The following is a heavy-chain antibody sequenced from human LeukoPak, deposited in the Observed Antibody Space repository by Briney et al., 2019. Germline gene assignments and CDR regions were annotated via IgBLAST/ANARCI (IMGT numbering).Heavy chain of an antibody. J-gene: IGHJ4*02. D-gene: IGHD5-12*01. CDR3: ARPKSGYDWALDY. V-gene: IGHV5-51*01. CDR2: IYPGDSDT. CDR1: GYSFTNYW. Sequence: GESLKISCKGSGYSFTNYWIGWVRQMPGKGLEWMGIIYPGDSDTRYSPSFQGHVTISADKSISTAYLQWSSLKASDTAMYYCARPKSGYDWALDYWGQGTLVTVSS.